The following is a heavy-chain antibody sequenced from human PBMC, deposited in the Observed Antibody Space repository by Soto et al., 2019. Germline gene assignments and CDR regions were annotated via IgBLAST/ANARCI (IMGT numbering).Heavy chain of an antibody. V-gene: IGHV3-33*01. D-gene: IGHD6-13*01. CDR1: GFTFSRFG. J-gene: IGHJ6*02. CDR2: IWYDESNK. Sequence: QVQLVESGGGVVQPGRSLRLSCAASGFTFSRFGMHWVRQAPGKGLEWVAVIWYDESNKYYAGSVRGRFTISRDNSKNTLYLQMNSLRAEDTAVYYCARDEGTAAACPYYYYAMDVWGQGTTVTVSS. CDR3: ARDEGTAAACPYYYYAMDV.